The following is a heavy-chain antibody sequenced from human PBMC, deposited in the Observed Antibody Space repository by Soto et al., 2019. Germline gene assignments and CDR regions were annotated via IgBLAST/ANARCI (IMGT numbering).Heavy chain of an antibody. CDR1: GGSISSYY. Sequence: PSETLSLTCTVSGGSISSYYWSWIRQPPGKGLEWIGYIYYSGSTNYNPSLKSRVTISVDTSNNQFSLKLGSVTAADTAVYYCARRWGAAFDYWGQGTLVTVSS. CDR2: IYYSGST. V-gene: IGHV4-59*08. J-gene: IGHJ4*02. D-gene: IGHD1-26*01. CDR3: ARRWGAAFDY.